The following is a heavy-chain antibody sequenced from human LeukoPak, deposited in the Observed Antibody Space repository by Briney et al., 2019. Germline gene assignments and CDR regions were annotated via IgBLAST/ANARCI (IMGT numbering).Heavy chain of an antibody. D-gene: IGHD3-3*01. CDR3: ARARGNYDFWSGYYRPSPYFDY. CDR1: GGSFSGYY. V-gene: IGHV4-34*01. Sequence: SETLSLTCAVYGGSFSGYYWSWIRQPPGKGLEWIGEINHSGSTNYNPSLKSRVTISVDTSKNQFSLKLSSVTAADTAVYYCARARGNYDFWSGYYRPSPYFDYWGQGTLVTVSS. CDR2: INHSGST. J-gene: IGHJ4*02.